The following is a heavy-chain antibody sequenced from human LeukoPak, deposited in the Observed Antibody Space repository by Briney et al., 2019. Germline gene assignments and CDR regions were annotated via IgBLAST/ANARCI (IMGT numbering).Heavy chain of an antibody. V-gene: IGHV1-2*02. Sequence: ASVTVSCKASGYTFTVYYMHWVRQAPGQGLEWMGWINPNSGGTNYAQKFQGRVTMTRDTSISTAYMELSRLRSDDTAVYYCARDLHRITMVRGVISPWGQGTLVTVSS. D-gene: IGHD3-10*01. J-gene: IGHJ4*02. CDR3: ARDLHRITMVRGVISP. CDR2: INPNSGGT. CDR1: GYTFTVYY.